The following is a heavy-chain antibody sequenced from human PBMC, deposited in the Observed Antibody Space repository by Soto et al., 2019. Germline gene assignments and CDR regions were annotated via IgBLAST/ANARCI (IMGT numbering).Heavy chain of an antibody. D-gene: IGHD1-26*01. V-gene: IGHV2-5*02. CDR1: GFSLSTSGVG. J-gene: IGHJ6*02. CDR3: ARGSYSTYYYGMDV. CDR2: IYWDDDK. Sequence: QITLKESGPTLVKPTQTLTLTCTFSGFSLSTSGVGVGWIRQPPGKALEWLALIYWDDDKRYSPSLKSRLTNTKDTSKNQVVLTMTNMDPVDTATYYCARGSYSTYYYGMDVWGQGTTVTVSS.